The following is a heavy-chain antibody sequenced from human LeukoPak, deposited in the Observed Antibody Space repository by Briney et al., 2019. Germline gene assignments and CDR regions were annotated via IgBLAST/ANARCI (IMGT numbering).Heavy chain of an antibody. Sequence: SETLSLTCTVSGGSISSYYWSWIRQPAGKGLEWIGRIYTSGSTNYNPSLKSRVTMSVDTSKNQFSLKLSSVTAADTAVYYCARVDRTVTTRGSWFDPWGQGTLVTVSS. D-gene: IGHD4-17*01. J-gene: IGHJ5*02. CDR3: ARVDRTVTTRGSWFDP. V-gene: IGHV4-4*07. CDR1: GGSISSYY. CDR2: IYTSGST.